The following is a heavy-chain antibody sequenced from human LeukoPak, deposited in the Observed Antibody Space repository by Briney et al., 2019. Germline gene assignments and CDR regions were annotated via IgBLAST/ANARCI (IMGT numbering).Heavy chain of an antibody. Sequence: GGSLRLSCAASGFTFSSYSMNWVRQAPGKGLEWVSSISSSSSYIYYADSVKGRFTISRDNAKNSLYLQMDSLRAEDTAVYYCAKRADSSSHSSDYWGQGTLVTVSS. CDR2: ISSSSSYI. D-gene: IGHD3-22*01. CDR3: AKRADSSSHSSDY. V-gene: IGHV3-21*01. J-gene: IGHJ4*02. CDR1: GFTFSSYS.